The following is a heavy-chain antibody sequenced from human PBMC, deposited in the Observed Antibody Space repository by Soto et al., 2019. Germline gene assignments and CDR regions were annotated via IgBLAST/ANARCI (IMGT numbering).Heavy chain of an antibody. V-gene: IGHV3-23*01. CDR3: AKGGSSSWGYYYGMDV. Sequence: PGGSLRLSCAASGFTFSSYAMSWVRQAPGKGLEWVSAISGSGGSTYYADSVKGRFTISRDNSKNTLYLQMNSLRAEDTAVYYCAKGGSSSWGYYYGMDVWGQGTTVAVSS. CDR2: ISGSGGST. CDR1: GFTFSSYA. D-gene: IGHD6-13*01. J-gene: IGHJ6*02.